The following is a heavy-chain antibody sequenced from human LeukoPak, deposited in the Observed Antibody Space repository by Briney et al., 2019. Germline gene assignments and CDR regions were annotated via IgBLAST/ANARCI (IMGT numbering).Heavy chain of an antibody. CDR2: IDWDEDK. CDR3: ARMASQGYFDY. CDR1: GFSLSTCGMR. V-gene: IGHV2-70*04. J-gene: IGHJ4*02. Sequence: SGPTLVNPTQTLTLTCIFSGFSLSTCGMRASWIRQPPGKALEWLARIDWDEDKFYSTSLKTRLTISKDTSKNQVVLTMTNMDPVDTATYYCARMASQGYFDYWGQGTLVTVSS.